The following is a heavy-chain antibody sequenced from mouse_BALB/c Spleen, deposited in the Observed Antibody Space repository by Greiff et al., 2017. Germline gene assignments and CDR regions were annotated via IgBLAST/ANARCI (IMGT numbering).Heavy chain of an antibody. CDR2: IYPYNGGT. CDR1: GYTFTDYN. Sequence: VQLQQSGPELVKPGASVKISCKASGYTFTDYNMHWVKQSHGKSLEWIGYIYPYNGGTGYNQKFKSKATLTVDNSSSTAYMELRSLTSEDSAVYYCARKGDYGSSYDYYAMDYWGQGTSVTVSS. D-gene: IGHD1-1*01. J-gene: IGHJ4*01. CDR3: ARKGDYGSSYDYYAMDY. V-gene: IGHV1S29*02.